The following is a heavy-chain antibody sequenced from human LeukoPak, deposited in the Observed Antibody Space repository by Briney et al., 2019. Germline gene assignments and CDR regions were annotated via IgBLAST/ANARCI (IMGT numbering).Heavy chain of an antibody. CDR1: GGSFSSSSYY. V-gene: IGHV4-39*07. CDR2: MYYSGST. J-gene: IGHJ3*02. D-gene: IGHD2-2*01. Sequence: SETLSLTCTVSGGSFSSSSYYWGWIRQPPGKGLEWIGSMYYSGSTYYNASLRSRLTISVDTSKNQFSLKLSSVTAADTAVYYCARAWDIVVVTSAFDIWGQGTMVTVSS. CDR3: ARAWDIVVVTSAFDI.